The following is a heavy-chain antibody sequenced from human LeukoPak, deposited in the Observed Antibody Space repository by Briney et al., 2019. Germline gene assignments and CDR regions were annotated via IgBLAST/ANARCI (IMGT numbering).Heavy chain of an antibody. Sequence: SETLSLTCAVSGGSISNSLYYWGWVRQAPGKGLQWIGSIYYSGSSNYSPSLKSRVTISVDRSKNQFSLKLSSVTAADTAVYYCARVPFSVVVAEYAFDIWGQGTMVTVSS. D-gene: IGHD2-15*01. V-gene: IGHV4-39*07. CDR3: ARVPFSVVVAEYAFDI. CDR1: GGSISNSLYY. CDR2: IYYSGSS. J-gene: IGHJ3*02.